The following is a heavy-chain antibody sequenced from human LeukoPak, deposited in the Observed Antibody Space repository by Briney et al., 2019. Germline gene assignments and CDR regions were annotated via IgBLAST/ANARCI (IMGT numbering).Heavy chain of an antibody. Sequence: GRSLRLSCVVSGFTFSSYGMHWVRQAPGKGLEWVAVISYAGNDKYYADSVKGRFTISRDNSKNTLYLQMNSLRAEDTAVYYCAKDRVPLTGYTLDYWGQGTLVTVSS. D-gene: IGHD3-9*01. J-gene: IGHJ4*02. CDR3: AKDRVPLTGYTLDY. V-gene: IGHV3-30*18. CDR1: GFTFSSYG. CDR2: ISYAGNDK.